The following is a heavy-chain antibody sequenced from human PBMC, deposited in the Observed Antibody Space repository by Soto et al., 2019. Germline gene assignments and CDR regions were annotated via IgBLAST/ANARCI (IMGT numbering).Heavy chain of an antibody. Sequence: GGSLRLSCAASGFTLSSYEMNWVRQAPGKGLGWVSYISGSGSTIYYADSVKGRFTISRDNAKNSLYLQMNSLRAEDTAVYYCAREIVRMYYYDSSAKGGMDVWGQGTTVTVSS. D-gene: IGHD3-22*01. CDR1: GFTLSSYE. J-gene: IGHJ6*02. V-gene: IGHV3-48*03. CDR2: ISGSGSTI. CDR3: AREIVRMYYYDSSAKGGMDV.